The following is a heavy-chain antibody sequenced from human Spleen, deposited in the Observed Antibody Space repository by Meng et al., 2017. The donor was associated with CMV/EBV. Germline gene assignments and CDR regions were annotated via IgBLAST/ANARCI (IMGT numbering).Heavy chain of an antibody. CDR3: ARDPDPSAWDSSGYYTVDY. CDR2: LNPNGRST. J-gene: IGHJ4*02. CDR1: FSNYY. Sequence: FSNYYMHWLRQVPGQGLEWMGILNPNGRSTNYAQKFQGRVTMTRDMSTSTVYMELSSLRSEDTAVYYCARDPDPSAWDSSGYYTVDYWGQGTLVTVSS. D-gene: IGHD3-22*01. V-gene: IGHV1-46*01.